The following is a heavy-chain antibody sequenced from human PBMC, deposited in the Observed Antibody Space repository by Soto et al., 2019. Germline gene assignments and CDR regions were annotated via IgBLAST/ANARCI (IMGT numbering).Heavy chain of an antibody. D-gene: IGHD3-22*01. V-gene: IGHV3-30*19. J-gene: IGHJ2*01. Sequence: QVQLVESGGGVVQPGRSLRLSCAASGFTFSSYGMHWVRQAPGKGLEWVAVIWYDGSNKYYADSVKGRFTISRDNSKNTLYLQMNSLRAEDTAVYYCARGKTYYYDSSGYQGWYFDLWGRGTLVTVSS. CDR1: GFTFSSYG. CDR3: ARGKTYYYDSSGYQGWYFDL. CDR2: IWYDGSNK.